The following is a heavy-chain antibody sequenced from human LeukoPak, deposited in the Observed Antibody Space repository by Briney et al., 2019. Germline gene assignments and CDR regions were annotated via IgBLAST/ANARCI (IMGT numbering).Heavy chain of an antibody. Sequence: GRYLRLSCATSGFTFRNYGMHWVRQAPGKGLEWVAIIYYDGSNQYYADSVKGPFTISRDNSKNTLYLQLNSLRAEDTAMYYCARDRGQSYFDYWGQGTLVTVSS. J-gene: IGHJ4*02. CDR3: ARDRGQSYFDY. D-gene: IGHD3-10*01. CDR1: GFTFRNYG. V-gene: IGHV3-33*01. CDR2: IYYDGSNQ.